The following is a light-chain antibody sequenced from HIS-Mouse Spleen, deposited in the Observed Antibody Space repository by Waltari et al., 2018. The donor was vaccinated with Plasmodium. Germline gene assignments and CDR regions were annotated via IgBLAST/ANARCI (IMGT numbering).Light chain of an antibody. CDR2: EDS. CDR1: AFPNKY. Sequence: SYELTQPPSVSVSPGQTARITCSGDAFPNKYAYWYQQKSGQAPVLGIYEDSKRPSGIPEGFSGSSSGTMATLTISGAQVEDEADYFCYSTDSSGNHRVFGGGTKLTVL. J-gene: IGLJ3*02. CDR3: YSTDSSGNHRV. V-gene: IGLV3-10*01.